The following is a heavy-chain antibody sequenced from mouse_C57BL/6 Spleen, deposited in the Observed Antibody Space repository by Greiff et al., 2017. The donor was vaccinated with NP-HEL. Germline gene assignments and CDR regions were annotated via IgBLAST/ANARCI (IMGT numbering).Heavy chain of an antibody. J-gene: IGHJ3*01. CDR1: GFTFSDYG. CDR2: ISSGSSTI. D-gene: IGHD2-4*01. V-gene: IGHV5-17*01. CDR3: AREGGLRRGDWFAY. Sequence: EVNVVESGGGLVKPGGSLKLSCAASGFTFSDYGMHWVRQAPEKGLEWVAYISSGSSTIYYADTVKGRFTISRDNAKNTLFLQMTSLRSEDTAMYYCAREGGLRRGDWFAYWGQGTLVTVSA.